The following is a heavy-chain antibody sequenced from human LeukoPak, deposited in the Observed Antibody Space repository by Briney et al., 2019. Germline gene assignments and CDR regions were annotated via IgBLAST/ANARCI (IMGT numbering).Heavy chain of an antibody. CDR1: GFTFSSYE. D-gene: IGHD4-17*01. J-gene: IGHJ4*02. CDR2: ISSSGSTI. Sequence: GGSLRLSCAASGFTFSSYEMNWVRQAPGKGLEWVSYISSSGSTIYYADSVKGRFTISRDNTKNSLYLQMDSLTADDTAVYFCACLRGPSDYWGQGTLVTVSS. V-gene: IGHV3-48*03. CDR3: ACLRGPSDY.